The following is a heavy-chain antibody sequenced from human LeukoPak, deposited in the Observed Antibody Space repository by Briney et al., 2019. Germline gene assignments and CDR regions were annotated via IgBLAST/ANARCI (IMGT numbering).Heavy chain of an antibody. CDR2: IKQDGSEK. V-gene: IGHV3-7*01. D-gene: IGHD3-22*01. CDR1: GFTFSSYW. J-gene: IGHJ4*02. CDR3: AREGYYYDSSGYYFDY. Sequence: GGSLRLSCAASGFTFSSYWMSWVRQAPGKGLEWVANIKQDGSEKYYVDSVKGRFTTSRDNAKNSLYLQMNSLRAEDTAVYYCAREGYYYDSSGYYFDYWGQGTLVTVSS.